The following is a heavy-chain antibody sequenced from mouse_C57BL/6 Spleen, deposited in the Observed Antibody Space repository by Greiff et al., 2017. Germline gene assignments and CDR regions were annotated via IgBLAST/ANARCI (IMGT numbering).Heavy chain of an antibody. CDR3: ARDEYGGLYGY. J-gene: IGHJ2*01. V-gene: IGHV1-66*01. D-gene: IGHD1-1*01. CDR1: GYTFTSYY. CDR2: IYPGSGNT. Sequence: VQLQQSGPELVKPGASVKLSCKASGYTFTSYYIHWVKQRPGQGLEWIGWIYPGSGNTNYNEKFKGKATLTADKSSSTAYMQLSSLTSEDSAVYYCARDEYGGLYGYWGQGTTLTVSS.